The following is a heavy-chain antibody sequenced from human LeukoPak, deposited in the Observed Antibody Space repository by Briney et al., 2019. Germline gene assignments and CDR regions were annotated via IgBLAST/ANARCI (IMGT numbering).Heavy chain of an antibody. Sequence: GGSLRLSCAASGFTFSSYAMSWVRQAPGKGLEWVSAISGSGGSTYYADSVKGRFTISRDNSKNTLYLQMNSLRAEDTAVYYCAKDLGQQLALDAFDIWGQGTMVTVPS. CDR1: GFTFSSYA. V-gene: IGHV3-23*01. CDR3: AKDLGQQLALDAFDI. CDR2: ISGSGGST. J-gene: IGHJ3*02. D-gene: IGHD6-13*01.